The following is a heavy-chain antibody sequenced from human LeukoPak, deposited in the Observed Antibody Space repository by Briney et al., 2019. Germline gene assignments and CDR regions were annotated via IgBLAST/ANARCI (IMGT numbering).Heavy chain of an antibody. D-gene: IGHD3-22*01. CDR3: ARSDSSGYQYSFDY. CDR2: IYHSGST. CDR1: GGSISSGGYS. Sequence: SQTLSLTCAVSGGSISSGGYSWSWIRQPPGKGLEWIGYIYHSGSTYYNPSLKSRVTISVDRSKNQFSLKLSSVTAADTAVYYCARSDSSGYQYSFDYWGQGILVTVSS. J-gene: IGHJ4*02. V-gene: IGHV4-30-2*01.